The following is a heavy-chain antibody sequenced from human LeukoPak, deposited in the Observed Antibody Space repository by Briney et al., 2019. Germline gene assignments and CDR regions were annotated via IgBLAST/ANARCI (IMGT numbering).Heavy chain of an antibody. J-gene: IGHJ4*02. D-gene: IGHD1-26*01. V-gene: IGHV3-23*01. CDR2: ISGSGGST. CDR3: AKDRSIVGATSVLDY. CDR1: GFTFSSYA. Sequence: HPGGSLRLSCAASGFTFSSYAMSWVRQAPGKGLEWVSAISGSGGSTYYADSVKGRFTISRDNSKNTLYLQMNSLRAEDTAVYYCAKDRSIVGATSVLDYWGQGTLVTVSS.